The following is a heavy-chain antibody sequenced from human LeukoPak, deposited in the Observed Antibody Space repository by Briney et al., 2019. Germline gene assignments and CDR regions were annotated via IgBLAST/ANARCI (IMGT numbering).Heavy chain of an antibody. D-gene: IGHD3-16*01. J-gene: IGHJ6*04. CDR3: ARFTYTTRPSDV. V-gene: IGHV4-4*08. CDR2: IYSSGST. Sequence: TSETLSLTCSVSGGSISGYYWSWIRQPPGQTLEWIGYIYSSGSTNYNPSLQSRVPMSVDTSMNQFSLRLSSVIAADTAVYYCARFTYTTRPSDVWGKGTTVTVSS. CDR1: GGSISGYY.